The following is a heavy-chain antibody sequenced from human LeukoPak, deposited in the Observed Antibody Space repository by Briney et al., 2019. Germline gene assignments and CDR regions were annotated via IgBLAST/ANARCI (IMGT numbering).Heavy chain of an antibody. V-gene: IGHV4-39*01. CDR2: IYYDGST. CDR3: AKPQRQLIRWVNFQH. D-gene: IGHD4-23*01. J-gene: IGHJ1*01. Sequence: SETLSLTCTVSGGSIGNSRYYWGWIRQPPGKGLEWIGSIYYDGSTYYNWSLKSRVTISVDTSKNQFSLKLSSVTAADTAMYYCAKPQRQLIRWVNFQHWGQGTLVIVSS. CDR1: GGSIGNSRYY.